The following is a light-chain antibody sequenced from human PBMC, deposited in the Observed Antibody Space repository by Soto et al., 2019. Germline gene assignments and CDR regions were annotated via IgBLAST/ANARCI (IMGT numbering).Light chain of an antibody. Sequence: QSLLTQSPSASGTPGQTVTISCSGSRSNIGTYTVNWYQHLPGTAPTLLIYLNTQRPSGVPDRFSGSKSGTSASLAISGLQSEDEADYYRAAWDGSLSAVVFGGGTKVTVL. V-gene: IGLV1-44*01. J-gene: IGLJ3*02. CDR1: RSNIGTYT. CDR2: LNT. CDR3: AAWDGSLSAVV.